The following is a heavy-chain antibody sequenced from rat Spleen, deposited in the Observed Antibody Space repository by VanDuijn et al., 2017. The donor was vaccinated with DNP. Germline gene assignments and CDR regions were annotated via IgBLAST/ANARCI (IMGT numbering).Heavy chain of an antibody. CDR1: GFPFSNYY. J-gene: IGHJ3*01. V-gene: IGHV5-25*01. Sequence: EVQLVESGGGLVQPGRSMKLSCEASGFPFSNYYMAWVRQAPTKGLEWVASISYDGSSTYYRDSVKGRFTISRDNAKSTLYLQMDSLRSEDTATYYCASLLWTPFAYWGQGTLVTVSS. D-gene: IGHD1-3*01. CDR2: ISYDGSST. CDR3: ASLLWTPFAY.